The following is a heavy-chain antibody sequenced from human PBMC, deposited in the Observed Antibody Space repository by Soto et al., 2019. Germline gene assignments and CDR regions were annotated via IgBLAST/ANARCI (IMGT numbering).Heavy chain of an antibody. V-gene: IGHV1-18*01. CDR1: GNTFASYG. CDR3: ARLPKSYFYYYGMDV. Sequence: ASVKVSCKAPGNTFASYGISWVRQAPGQGLEWMGWISPYNGDTEYSQKLQDRLTMTTDTSASTAYVELRNLRSDDTAVYYCARLPKSYFYYYGMDVWGQGTTVTVSS. CDR2: ISPYNGDT. J-gene: IGHJ6*02.